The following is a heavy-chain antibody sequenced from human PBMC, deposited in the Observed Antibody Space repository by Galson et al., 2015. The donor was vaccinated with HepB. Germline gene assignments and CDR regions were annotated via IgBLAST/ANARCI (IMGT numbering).Heavy chain of an antibody. CDR2: ISYDGSNK. J-gene: IGHJ4*02. V-gene: IGHV3-30-3*01. Sequence: SLRLSCAASGFTFSSYAMHWVRQAPGKGLEWVAVISYDGSNKYYADSVKGRFTISRDNSKNTLYLQMNSLRAEDTAVYYCARGKHDYGDYSPPTAHGYWGQGTLVTVSS. CDR1: GFTFSSYA. D-gene: IGHD4-17*01. CDR3: ARGKHDYGDYSPPTAHGY.